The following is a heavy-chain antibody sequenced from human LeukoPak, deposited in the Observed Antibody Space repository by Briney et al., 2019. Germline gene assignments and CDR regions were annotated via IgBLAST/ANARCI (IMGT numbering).Heavy chain of an antibody. CDR3: AGNYDILTGHYKGAFDI. CDR1: GGSFSSGDYY. CDR2: IYYSGST. V-gene: IGHV4-30-4*08. D-gene: IGHD3-9*01. Sequence: SQTLSLTCTVSGGSFSSGDYYWRWIRQPPGKGLEWIGYIYYSGSTYYNPSLKSRVTISVDTSKNQFSLKLSSVTAADTAVYYCAGNYDILTGHYKGAFDIWGQGTMVTVSS. J-gene: IGHJ3*02.